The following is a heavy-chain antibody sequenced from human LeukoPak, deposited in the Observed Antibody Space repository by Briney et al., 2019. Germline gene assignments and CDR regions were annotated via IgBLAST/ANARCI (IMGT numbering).Heavy chain of an antibody. Sequence: PSETLSLPFTVSGDSISSSSYFWGWIRHPPGMGLEWIGSRCYSGSTYSNPSLKGRVTISVDTPKNQFSLTLRSVTAADTAVYYCARQDDSDHGDPNWFDPWGPGTLVTVSS. CDR1: GDSISSSSYF. CDR3: ARQDDSDHGDPNWFDP. CDR2: RCYSGST. J-gene: IGHJ5*02. V-gene: IGHV4-39*01. D-gene: IGHD4/OR15-4a*01.